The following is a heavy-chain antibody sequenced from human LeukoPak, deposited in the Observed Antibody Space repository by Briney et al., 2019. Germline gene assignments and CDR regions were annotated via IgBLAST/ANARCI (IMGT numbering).Heavy chain of an antibody. CDR1: GGSISSYY. CDR2: IYTSGST. V-gene: IGHV4-4*07. D-gene: IGHD3-10*01. J-gene: IGHJ6*02. Sequence: SETLSLTCTVSGGSISSYYWSWIRQPAGKGLEWIGRIYTSGSTNYNPSLKSRVTMSVDTSKNQFSLKLSSVTAADTAVYHCARLKYDRGSDYYYYGMDVWGQGTTVTVSS. CDR3: ARLKYDRGSDYYYYGMDV.